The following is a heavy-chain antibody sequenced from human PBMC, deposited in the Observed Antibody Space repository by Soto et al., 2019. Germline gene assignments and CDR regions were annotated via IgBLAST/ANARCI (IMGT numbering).Heavy chain of an antibody. V-gene: IGHV3-21*01. J-gene: IGHJ6*02. CDR3: ARAIWIGSPKTTGYSSSWYSNYYYYGMDV. CDR2: ISSSSSYI. CDR1: GFTFSSYS. Sequence: GGSLRLSCAASGFTFSSYSMNWVRQAPGKGLEWVSSISSSSSYIYYADSVKGRFTISRDNAKNSLYLQMNSLRAEDTAVYYCARAIWIGSPKTTGYSSSWYSNYYYYGMDVWGQGTTVTVSS. D-gene: IGHD6-13*01.